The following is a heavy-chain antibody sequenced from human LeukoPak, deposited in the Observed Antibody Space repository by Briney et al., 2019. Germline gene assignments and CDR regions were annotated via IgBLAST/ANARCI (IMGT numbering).Heavy chain of an antibody. CDR3: ARPGYGSGSYYYY. V-gene: IGHV3-21*01. J-gene: IGHJ4*02. CDR1: GFTFSSYS. D-gene: IGHD3-10*01. CDR2: ISSSSSYI. Sequence: PGGSLRPSCAASGFTFSSYSMNWVRQAPGKGLEWVSSISSSSSYIYYADSVKGRFTISRDNAKNSLYLQMNSLRAEDTAVYYCARPGYGSGSYYYYWGQGTLVTVSS.